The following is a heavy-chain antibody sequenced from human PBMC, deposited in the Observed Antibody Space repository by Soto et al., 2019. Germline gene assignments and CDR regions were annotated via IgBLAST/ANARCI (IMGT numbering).Heavy chain of an antibody. D-gene: IGHD2-15*01. V-gene: IGHV1-58*01. CDR1: GFTFSKFA. CDR2: IVVGSGKT. J-gene: IGHJ4*02. Sequence: SVKVSCKPSGFTFSKFAVQWVRQARGQGPEWIGWIVVGSGKTDYAQKFRERVTMTRDMSTTTAYLELSSLKSEDTAVYYCALSYDTKGSGISASAYWGKGPPVPVSP. CDR3: ALSYDTKGSGISASAY.